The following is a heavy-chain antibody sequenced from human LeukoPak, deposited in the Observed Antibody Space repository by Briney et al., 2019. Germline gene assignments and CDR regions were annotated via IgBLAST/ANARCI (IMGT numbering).Heavy chain of an antibody. J-gene: IGHJ4*02. CDR1: GYTFTSYD. CDR2: MNPNSGNT. Sequence: ASVTVSFKASGYTFTSYDINWVRQATGQGLEWMGWMNPNSGNTGYAQKFQGRVTMTRNTSISTAYMELSSLRSEDTAVYYCARALSSGLDYFDYWGQGTLVTVSS. CDR3: ARALSSGLDYFDY. D-gene: IGHD6-19*01. V-gene: IGHV1-8*01.